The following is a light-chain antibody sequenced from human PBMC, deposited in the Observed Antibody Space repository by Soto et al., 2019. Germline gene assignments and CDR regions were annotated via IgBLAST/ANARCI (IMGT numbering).Light chain of an antibody. Sequence: QSVLTQPASVSGSPGQSITISCSGTSSDIGSYNLVSWFQQHPGKAPKLMIFEGNRLPSGVSSRFSGSKSGNTASLTISGLQADHEADYYCSSYAGSDNLVLFGGGTQLTVL. V-gene: IGLV2-23*01. CDR1: SSDIGSYNL. CDR2: EGN. CDR3: SSYAGSDNLVL. J-gene: IGLJ2*01.